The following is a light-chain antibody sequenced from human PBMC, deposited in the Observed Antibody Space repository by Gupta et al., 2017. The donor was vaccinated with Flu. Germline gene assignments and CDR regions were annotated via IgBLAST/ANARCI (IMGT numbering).Light chain of an antibody. J-gene: IGLJ3*02. V-gene: IGLV7-46*01. CDR1: TGAVTSSHY. Sequence: QAVVTQEPSVTVSPGGTVTLTCGSSTGAVTSSHYPYWFQQKPGQAPRTLTYDTSNTHAWTPARFSGSLLGGKAALTLAGAQPEDEDEYYCLLFYSETRVFGGGTKLTVL. CDR3: LLFYSETRV. CDR2: DTS.